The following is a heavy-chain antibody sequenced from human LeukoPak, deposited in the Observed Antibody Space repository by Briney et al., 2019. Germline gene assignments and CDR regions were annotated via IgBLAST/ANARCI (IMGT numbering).Heavy chain of an antibody. Sequence: SETLSLTCAVYGGSFSGYYWSWIRQPPGKGLEWIGEINHSGSTNYNPSLKSRVTISVDTSKNQFSLKLSSVTAADTAVYYCARAGRRRYCSSTSCPQGWLDPWGQGTLVTVSS. J-gene: IGHJ5*02. CDR3: ARAGRRRYCSSTSCPQGWLDP. D-gene: IGHD2-2*01. V-gene: IGHV4-34*01. CDR2: INHSGST. CDR1: GGSFSGYY.